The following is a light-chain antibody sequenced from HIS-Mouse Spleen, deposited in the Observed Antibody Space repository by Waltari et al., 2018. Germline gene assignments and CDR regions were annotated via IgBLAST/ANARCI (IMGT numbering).Light chain of an antibody. Sequence: EIVLTQSPATLSLSPGERATLSCRASQSVSSYLAWYQQKPCQAPRLLIYDASNRATSSPARFSGSGSGTDFTLTISSLELEDFAVYYCQQRSNWPYTFGQGTKLEIK. CDR2: DAS. CDR1: QSVSSY. J-gene: IGKJ2*01. CDR3: QQRSNWPYT. V-gene: IGKV3-11*01.